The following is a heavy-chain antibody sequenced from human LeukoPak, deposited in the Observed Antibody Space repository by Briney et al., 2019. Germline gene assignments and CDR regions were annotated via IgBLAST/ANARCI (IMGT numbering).Heavy chain of an antibody. Sequence: AASVKVSCKASGYTFTSYYMHWVRQAPGQGLEWMGIINPSGGSTSYAQKFQGRVTMTRDMSTSTVYMELSSLRSEDTAVYYCARAGPVEGPTRGLWDYWGQGTLVTVSS. D-gene: IGHD2-21*01. CDR1: GYTFTSYY. J-gene: IGHJ4*02. CDR2: INPSGGST. V-gene: IGHV1-46*01. CDR3: ARAGPVEGPTRGLWDY.